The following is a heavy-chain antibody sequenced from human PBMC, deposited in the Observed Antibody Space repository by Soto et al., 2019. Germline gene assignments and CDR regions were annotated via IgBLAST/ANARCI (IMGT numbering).Heavy chain of an antibody. CDR3: ARRPGDYYDSSGYYSGPLSYGMDV. CDR1: GYSFTSYW. J-gene: IGHJ6*02. CDR2: IYPGDSDT. V-gene: IGHV5-51*01. D-gene: IGHD3-22*01. Sequence: PGESLKISCKGSGYSFTSYWIGWVRQMPGKGLEWMGIIYPGDSDTRYSPSFQGQVTISADKSISTAYLQWSSLKASDTAMYYCARRPGDYYDSSGYYSGPLSYGMDVWGQGTTVTVSS.